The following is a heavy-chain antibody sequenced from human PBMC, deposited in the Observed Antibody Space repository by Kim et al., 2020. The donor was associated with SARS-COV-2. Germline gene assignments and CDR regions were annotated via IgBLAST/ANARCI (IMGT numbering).Heavy chain of an antibody. V-gene: IGHV4-31*02. Sequence: TYYNPALKSRVTISVDTSKNQFSLKLSSVTAADTAVYYCARGKYGDYVDYWGQGTLVTVSS. J-gene: IGHJ4*02. D-gene: IGHD4-17*01. CDR3: ARGKYGDYVDY. CDR2: T.